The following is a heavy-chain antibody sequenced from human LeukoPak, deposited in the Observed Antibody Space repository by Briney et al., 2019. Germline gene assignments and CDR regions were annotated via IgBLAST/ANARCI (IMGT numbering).Heavy chain of an antibody. V-gene: IGHV4-34*01. D-gene: IGHD1-1*01. J-gene: IGHJ4*02. CDR1: GGSFSGYY. CDR3: ARWWGAAGNWNLGFDY. CDR2: INHSGNT. Sequence: SETLSLTCAVYGGSFSGYYWSWIRQPPGKGLEWIGDINHSGNTNYNPSLKTRVTISVDTSKNQFSLKLTSATAADTAVYYCARWWGAAGNWNLGFDYWGQGTLVTVFS.